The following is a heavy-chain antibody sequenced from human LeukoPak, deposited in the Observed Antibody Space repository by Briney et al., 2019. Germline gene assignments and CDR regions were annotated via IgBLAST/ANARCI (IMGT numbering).Heavy chain of an antibody. CDR3: ARGGASSRFFGY. CDR1: GGSISGHY. V-gene: IGHV4-59*11. J-gene: IGHJ4*02. CDR2: VSYNGNT. D-gene: IGHD1-26*01. Sequence: SETLSLTCTVSGGSISGHYWSWIRQPPGKGLEWIGFVSYNGNTNYNPSLNGRVTISLDTSKSQFSLSLSSVTAADTAVYFCARGGASSRFFGYWGQGTLVTVSS.